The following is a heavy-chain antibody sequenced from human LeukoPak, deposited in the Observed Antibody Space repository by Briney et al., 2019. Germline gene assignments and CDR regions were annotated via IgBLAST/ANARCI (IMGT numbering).Heavy chain of an antibody. CDR1: GYTFTTYG. D-gene: IGHD3-10*01. Sequence: GASVKVSCKASGYTFTTYGVSWVRQAPGQGLEWMGWISGYDGNTNYAQKLRGRVTMTTDTSTSTAYMDLRSLRSDDTALYYCARDNYYLTQATFDYWGQGTLVTVSS. V-gene: IGHV1-18*01. J-gene: IGHJ4*02. CDR2: ISGYDGNT. CDR3: ARDNYYLTQATFDY.